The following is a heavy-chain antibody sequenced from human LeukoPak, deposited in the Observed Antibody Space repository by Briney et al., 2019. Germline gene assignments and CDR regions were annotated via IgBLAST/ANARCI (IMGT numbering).Heavy chain of an antibody. D-gene: IGHD1-26*01. J-gene: IGHJ4*02. Sequence: PGGSLRLSCAASGFTFSSYWMNWARQAPGKGLEWVASINHNGNVNYYVDSVKGRFTISRDNAKNSLYLQMNSLRAEDTAVYYCAAPGGVGATTDFDYWGQGTLVTVSS. CDR3: AAPGGVGATTDFDY. CDR1: GFTFSSYW. V-gene: IGHV3-7*01. CDR2: INHNGNVN.